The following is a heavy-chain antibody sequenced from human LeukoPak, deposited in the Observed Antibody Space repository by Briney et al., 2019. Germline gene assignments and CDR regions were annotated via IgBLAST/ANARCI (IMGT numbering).Heavy chain of an antibody. CDR1: GVSISSNY. Sequence: SETLSLTCTVSGVSISSNYWSWIRQSPGKGLEWIGYMYHSGRTNYNPSLKSRVTISVDTSTNQFSLKLRSVTVADTAVYYCARWALQSAFDIWGQGTMVTVSS. CDR3: ARWALQSAFDI. CDR2: MYHSGRT. J-gene: IGHJ3*02. V-gene: IGHV4-59*01.